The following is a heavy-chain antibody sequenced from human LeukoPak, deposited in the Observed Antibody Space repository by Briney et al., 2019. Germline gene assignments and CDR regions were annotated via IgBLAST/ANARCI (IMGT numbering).Heavy chain of an antibody. D-gene: IGHD6-13*01. CDR3: ARDYKYSSSWYYFDY. V-gene: IGHV1-3*01. CDR1: GYTFTSYA. CDR2: INAGNGNT. J-gene: IGHJ4*01. Sequence: ASVKVSCKASGYTFTSYAMHWVRQAPGQRLEWMGWINAGNGNTKYSQKFQGRVTITRDTSASTAYMELSSLRSEDTAVYYCARDYKYSSSWYYFDYWGQEPWSPSPQ.